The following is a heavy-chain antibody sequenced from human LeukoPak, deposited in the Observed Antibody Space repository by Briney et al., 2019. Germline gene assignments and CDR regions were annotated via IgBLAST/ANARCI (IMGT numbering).Heavy chain of an antibody. Sequence: GGSLRLSCAASGFTFSSYSMNWVRQAPGKGLEWVSYISSSSSTIYYADSVKGRFTISRDNAKNSLYLQMNSLRAEDTAVYYCARGLPGVHSSGYDYFDYWGQGTLVTVSS. CDR2: ISSSSSTI. J-gene: IGHJ4*02. V-gene: IGHV3-48*01. D-gene: IGHD3-22*01. CDR1: GFTFSSYS. CDR3: ARGLPGVHSSGYDYFDY.